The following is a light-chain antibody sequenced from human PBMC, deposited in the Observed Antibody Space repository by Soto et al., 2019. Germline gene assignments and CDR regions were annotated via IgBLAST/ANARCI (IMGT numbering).Light chain of an antibody. Sequence: QSALTQPASVSGSPGQSITISCTGTSSDVGGYNYVSWYQQHPGKAPKLMIYEVTNRPSGVSNRFSGSKSGNTASLTISGLQAEDEADYYCSSYRSNSTWVFGGGTKVTVL. CDR3: SSYRSNSTWV. CDR2: EVT. V-gene: IGLV2-14*01. CDR1: SSDVGGYNY. J-gene: IGLJ3*02.